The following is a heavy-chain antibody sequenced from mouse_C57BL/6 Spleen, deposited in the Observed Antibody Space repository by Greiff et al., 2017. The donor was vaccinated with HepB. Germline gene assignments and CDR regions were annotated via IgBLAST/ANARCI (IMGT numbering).Heavy chain of an antibody. J-gene: IGHJ3*01. D-gene: IGHD1-1*01. CDR1: GYAFSSSW. Sequence: VMLVESGPELVKPGASVKISCKASGYAFSSSWMNWVKQRPGKGLEWIGRIYPGDGDTNYNGKFKGKATLTADKSSSTAYMQLSSLTSEDSAVYFCARLGGSSYEGFAYWGQGTLVTVSA. V-gene: IGHV1-82*01. CDR3: ARLGGSSYEGFAY. CDR2: IYPGDGDT.